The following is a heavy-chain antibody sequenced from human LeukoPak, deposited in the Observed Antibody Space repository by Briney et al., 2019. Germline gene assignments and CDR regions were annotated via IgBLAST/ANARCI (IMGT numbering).Heavy chain of an antibody. CDR3: AKRLWFGDSLGVPFDY. CDR2: MRYDGSQI. D-gene: IGHD3-10*01. J-gene: IGHJ4*02. V-gene: IGHV3-30*02. Sequence: GGSLRLSCVASGFSFKDHGMHWVRQAPGKGLEWVAFMRYDGSQILYTDSVKGRFIISRDNSKSTLHLQIDRLRVDDTAVYHCAKRLWFGDSLGVPFDYWGQGTLVTVSP. CDR1: GFSFKDHG.